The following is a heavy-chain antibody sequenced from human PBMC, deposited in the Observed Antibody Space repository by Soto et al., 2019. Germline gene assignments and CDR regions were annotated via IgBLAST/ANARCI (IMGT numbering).Heavy chain of an antibody. J-gene: IGHJ4*02. CDR3: AHRPSYCSGGSCYSGFDY. V-gene: IGHV2-5*02. Sequence: QITLKESGPTLVKPTQTLTLTCTFSGFSLSTSGVGVGWIRQPPGKALEWLALIYWDDDKRYSPSLKSRLTITKDTSKYLVVLTMTNMDPVDTATYYCAHRPSYCSGGSCYSGFDYWRQGPLVTVSS. D-gene: IGHD2-15*01. CDR1: GFSLSTSGVG. CDR2: IYWDDDK.